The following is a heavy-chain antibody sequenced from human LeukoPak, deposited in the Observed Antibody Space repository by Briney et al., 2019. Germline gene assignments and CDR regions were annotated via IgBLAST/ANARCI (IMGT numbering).Heavy chain of an antibody. CDR3: ARDARSYGPDAFDI. J-gene: IGHJ3*02. CDR2: INPNSGGT. CDR1: GYTFTGYY. V-gene: IGHV1-2*02. Sequence: EALVKVSCKASGYTFTGYYMHWVRQAPGQGLEWMGWINPNSGGTNYAQKFQGRVTMTRDTSISTAYMELSRLRSDDTAVYYCARDARSYGPDAFDIWGQGTMVTVSS. D-gene: IGHD5-18*01.